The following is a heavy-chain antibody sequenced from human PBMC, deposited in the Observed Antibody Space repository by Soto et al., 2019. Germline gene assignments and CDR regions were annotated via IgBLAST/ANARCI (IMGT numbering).Heavy chain of an antibody. CDR1: GYTLTELS. Sequence: ASVKVSCKVSGYTLTELSMHWVRQAPGKGLEWMGVFDPEDGETIYAQKFQGRVTMTEDTSTDTAYMELSSLRSEDTAVYYCARFNYGVGAFDIWGQGTMVTVSS. CDR3: ARFNYGVGAFDI. D-gene: IGHD4-17*01. J-gene: IGHJ3*02. CDR2: FDPEDGET. V-gene: IGHV1-24*01.